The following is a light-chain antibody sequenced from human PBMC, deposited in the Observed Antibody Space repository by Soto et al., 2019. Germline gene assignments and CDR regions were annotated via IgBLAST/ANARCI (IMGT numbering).Light chain of an antibody. CDR3: QQYNTWPRT. Sequence: EIVMTQSPATLSVPPGERATLSCRASQSVSTNFAWYQQRPGQAPRLLFYGASIRATAVPARFTASGSGTEFTLTISSLQYEDFEVYSCQQYNTWPRTLGQGTKVDIK. CDR1: QSVSTN. J-gene: IGKJ1*01. CDR2: GAS. V-gene: IGKV3-15*01.